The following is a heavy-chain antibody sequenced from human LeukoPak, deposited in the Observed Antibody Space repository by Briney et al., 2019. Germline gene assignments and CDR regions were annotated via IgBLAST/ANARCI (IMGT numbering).Heavy chain of an antibody. J-gene: IGHJ4*02. D-gene: IGHD3-10*01. V-gene: IGHV3-30-3*01. Sequence: SGGSLRLSCAASGFTLSSYTMYWVRQAPGKGLEWVAVISYDGSNKYYADSVKGRFTISRDNSKNTLYLQLDSLRVDDTAVYYCARVSASGSWDYWGQGTLVTVSS. CDR1: GFTLSSYT. CDR3: ARVSASGSWDY. CDR2: ISYDGSNK.